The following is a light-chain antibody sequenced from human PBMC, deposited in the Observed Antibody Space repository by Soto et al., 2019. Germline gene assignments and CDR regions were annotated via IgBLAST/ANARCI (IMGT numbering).Light chain of an antibody. CDR2: GAS. J-gene: IGKJ4*01. CDR1: QSVDIN. Sequence: EIVLTQTPETLALSPRERFTLSCRASQSVDINLAWYQQRAGQAPRLLVYGASTKATDMPGRFSGSGSGTDFTLTISSLQPEDFATYYCVVYGGYVPTFGGGTKVDI. V-gene: IGKV3-15*01. CDR3: VVYGGYVPT.